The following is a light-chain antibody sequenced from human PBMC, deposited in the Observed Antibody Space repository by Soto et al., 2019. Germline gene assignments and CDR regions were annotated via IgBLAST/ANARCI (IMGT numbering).Light chain of an antibody. CDR3: SSYAGSTTLL. Sequence: ALTQPASVSGSPGQSITISCTGTSSDVGGYSYVSWYQQHPGKAPKLMIYEVSNRPSGVSNRFSGSKSGNTASLTISGLQAEDEADYYCSSYAGSTTLLFGGGTKVTVL. V-gene: IGLV2-14*01. CDR1: SSDVGGYSY. J-gene: IGLJ3*02. CDR2: EVS.